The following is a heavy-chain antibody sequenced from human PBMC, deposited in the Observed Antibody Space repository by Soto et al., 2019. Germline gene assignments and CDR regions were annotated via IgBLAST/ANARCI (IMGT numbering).Heavy chain of an antibody. CDR2: INAGNGNT. Sequence: ASVKVSCKASRYTFTSYAMPWVRQAPGQRLEWMGWINAGNGNTKYSQKFQGRVTITRDTSASTAYMELSNMRDEDTAVYYCARDTGWNYDYWGQGTLVTVSS. D-gene: IGHD1-7*01. CDR1: RYTFTSYA. J-gene: IGHJ4*02. CDR3: ARDTGWNYDY. V-gene: IGHV1-3*01.